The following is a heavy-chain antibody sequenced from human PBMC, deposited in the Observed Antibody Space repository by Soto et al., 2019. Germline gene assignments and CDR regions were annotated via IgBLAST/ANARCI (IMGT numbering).Heavy chain of an antibody. CDR2: TYYRSKWYN. D-gene: IGHD3-22*01. Sequence: SPTLSLTCDISWDSFSSNICGFNLIRHSPSRALGWLRRTYYRSKWYNDYSLSFKILIAINPDTSKNQLSLQLHSVTPDDTAVYYCEGVDRSRGIDVWGQETP. CDR1: WDSFSSNICG. V-gene: IGHV6-1*01. CDR3: EGVDRSRGIDV. J-gene: IGHJ6*02.